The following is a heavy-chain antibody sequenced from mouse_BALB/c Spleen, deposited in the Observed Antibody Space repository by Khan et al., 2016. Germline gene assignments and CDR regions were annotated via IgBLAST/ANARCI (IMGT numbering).Heavy chain of an antibody. CDR2: INTYTGEP. CDR3: ARGGSYFMDY. V-gene: IGHV9-1*02. J-gene: IGHJ4*01. Sequence: QIQLVQSGPELKKPGETVKISCKASGYTFTNYGMNWVKQAPGKGLKWMGWINTYTGEPTYADDFKGRFAFSLETSASTAYLQINNLKNEDMATYFCARGGSYFMDYWGQGTSVTVSS. CDR1: GYTFTNYG. D-gene: IGHD2-12*01.